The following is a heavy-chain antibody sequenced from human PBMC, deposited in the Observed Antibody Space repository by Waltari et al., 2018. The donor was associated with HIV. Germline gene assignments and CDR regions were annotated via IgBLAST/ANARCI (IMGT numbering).Heavy chain of an antibody. CDR3: TREGGYSFGYPPKY. J-gene: IGHJ4*02. CDR2: IGSKLYGGTT. D-gene: IGHD5-18*01. V-gene: IGHV3-49*04. Sequence: EVQLVESGGGLVQPGRSLRLSCTASGFTFGDYAMRWVRQAPGKGMEAVCLIGSKLYGGTTEYAASVKGRFTISRDDSKSIAYLQMNSLKTEDTAVYYCTREGGYSFGYPPKYWGQGTLVTVSS. CDR1: GFTFGDYA.